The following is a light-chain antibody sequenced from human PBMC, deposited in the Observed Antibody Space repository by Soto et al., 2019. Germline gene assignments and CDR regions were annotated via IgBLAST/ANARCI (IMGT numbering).Light chain of an antibody. CDR2: EVS. V-gene: IGLV2-18*02. Sequence: QSALTQPPSVSGSPGQSVTIPCTGTSSDVGNYDRVSWYHQAPGTAPKLMIYEVSNRPSGVPDRFSGSKSGNTASLSISGLQAEDEGDYYCGSYTTSTARFVFGTGTKLTV. CDR1: SSDVGNYDR. CDR3: GSYTTSTARFV. J-gene: IGLJ1*01.